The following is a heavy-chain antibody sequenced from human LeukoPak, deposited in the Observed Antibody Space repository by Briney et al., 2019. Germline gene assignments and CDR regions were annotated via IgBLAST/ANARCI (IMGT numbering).Heavy chain of an antibody. V-gene: IGHV3-9*01. J-gene: IGHJ4*02. CDR1: GFTFDDYA. D-gene: IGHD2-21*02. Sequence: HPGGPLRLSCAASGFTFDDYAMHWVRQAPGKGLEWVSGISWNSGSIGYADSVKGRFTISRDNAKNSLYLQMDSLRAEDTALYYCAKTGDDPDYWGQGTLVTVSS. CDR3: AKTGDDPDY. CDR2: ISWNSGSI.